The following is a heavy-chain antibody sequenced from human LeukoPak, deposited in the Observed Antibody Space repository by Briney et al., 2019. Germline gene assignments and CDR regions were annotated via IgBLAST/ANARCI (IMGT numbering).Heavy chain of an antibody. CDR2: ISAYNGNT. D-gene: IGHD5-18*01. Sequence: ASVKVSCKASGYTFTSYGISWVRQAPGQGLEWMGWISAYNGNTNYAQKLQGRVTVTVDKSTSTAYMELSSLTSEDTAVYFCARMRGYTSAPQYYFDYWGQGTLVTVSS. CDR3: ARMRGYTSAPQYYFDY. CDR1: GYTFTSYG. V-gene: IGHV1-18*01. J-gene: IGHJ4*02.